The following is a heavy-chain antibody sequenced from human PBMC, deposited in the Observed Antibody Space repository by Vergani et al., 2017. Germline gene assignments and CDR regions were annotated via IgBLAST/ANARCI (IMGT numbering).Heavy chain of an antibody. J-gene: IGHJ4*02. D-gene: IGHD3-3*01. Sequence: EVQLVQSGAEVKKPGESLKISCKGSGYSFTSYWIGWVRQMPGKGLEWMGIIYPGDSDTRYSPSFQGQVTISADKSISTTYLQWSSLKASDTAMYYCARRSSYDFWSGYLDYWGQGTLVTVSS. CDR2: IYPGDSDT. CDR3: ARRSSYDFWSGYLDY. V-gene: IGHV5-51*03. CDR1: GYSFTSYW.